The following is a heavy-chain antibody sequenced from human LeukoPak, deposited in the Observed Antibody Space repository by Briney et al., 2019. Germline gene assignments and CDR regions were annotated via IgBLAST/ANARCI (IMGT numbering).Heavy chain of an antibody. CDR3: ARTPEKHIDH. CDR2: ISVYNGHT. CDR1: GYTFIFYN. J-gene: IGHJ4*02. Sequence: ASVKVSCKTSGYTFIFYNITWVRQAPGQGLEWMGRISVYNGHTDFARNFQDRVTMTADTSPTTAYMEMKSLRSDDTAVYYCARTPEKHIDHWGQGTLVTVSS. V-gene: IGHV1-18*01. D-gene: IGHD2-15*01.